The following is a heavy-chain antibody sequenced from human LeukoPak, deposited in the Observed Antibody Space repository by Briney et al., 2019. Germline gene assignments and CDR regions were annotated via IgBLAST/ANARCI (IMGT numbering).Heavy chain of an antibody. J-gene: IGHJ4*02. CDR2: ISYDGSNK. CDR3: AKDSRPYTYYDILTGGYFDY. D-gene: IGHD3-9*01. Sequence: GRSLRLSCAASGFTFSSYGMHWVRQAPGKGLEWVAVISYDGSNKYYADSVKGRFTISRDNSKNTLYLQMNSLRAEDTAVYYCAKDSRPYTYYDILTGGYFDYWGQGTLVTASS. V-gene: IGHV3-30*18. CDR1: GFTFSSYG.